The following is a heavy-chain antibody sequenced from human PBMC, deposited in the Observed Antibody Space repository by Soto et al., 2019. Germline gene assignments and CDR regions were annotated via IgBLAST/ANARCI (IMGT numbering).Heavy chain of an antibody. CDR2: ISSASDYS. D-gene: IGHD4-4*01. J-gene: IGHJ5*02. V-gene: IGHV3-11*06. CDR3: ARHDYSNEHWFDT. Sequence: GGSLRLSGTPSGFTFSDYYMSWIRQAPGKGLEWSSYISSASDYSTYADSVKGRFTISRDNAKNSLYLQLNNVRPDDTALSFCARHDYSNEHWFDTWGLGTAVTVSS. CDR1: GFTFSDYY.